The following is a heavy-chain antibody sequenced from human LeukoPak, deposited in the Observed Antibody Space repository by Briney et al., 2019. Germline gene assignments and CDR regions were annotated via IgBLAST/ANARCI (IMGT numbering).Heavy chain of an antibody. CDR3: ARLTVGYYYYYMDV. CDR1: GYSISSGYY. CDR2: INHSGST. D-gene: IGHD4-23*01. Sequence: SETLSLTCTVSGYSISSGYYWGWIRQPPGKGLEWIGEINHSGSTNYNPSLKSRVTISVDTSKNQFSLKLSSVTAADTAVYYCARLTVGYYYYYMDVWGKGTTVTISS. J-gene: IGHJ6*03. V-gene: IGHV4-38-2*02.